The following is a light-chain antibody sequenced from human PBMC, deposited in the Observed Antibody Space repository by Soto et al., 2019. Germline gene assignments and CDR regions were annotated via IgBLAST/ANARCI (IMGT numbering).Light chain of an antibody. V-gene: IGLV2-23*01. Sequence: QSVLTQPASVSGSPGQSITISCTGTSSTVGGFNVVSWYQHHPGKSPKLILYEGNRRPPNISSRFSGSASGNTASLTIFGLQAEDEAHYYCCSSTTSSASVVFGGGTKVTVL. J-gene: IGLJ3*02. CDR3: CSSTTSSASVV. CDR2: EGN. CDR1: SSTVGGFNV.